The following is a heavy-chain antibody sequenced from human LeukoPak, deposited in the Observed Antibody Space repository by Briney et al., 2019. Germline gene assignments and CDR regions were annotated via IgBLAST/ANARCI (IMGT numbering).Heavy chain of an antibody. CDR3: ASAPNENYFDF. CDR2: INQDGSAK. J-gene: IGHJ4*02. Sequence: GGSLRLSCAASGFTFSSYWMSWVRQAPGKGLEWVANINQDGSAKDYGGSVEGRFTISRDNAKNSLYLQMNSLTAEDTAVYFCASAPNENYFDFWGQGALVTVSS. V-gene: IGHV3-7*01. CDR1: GFTFSSYW.